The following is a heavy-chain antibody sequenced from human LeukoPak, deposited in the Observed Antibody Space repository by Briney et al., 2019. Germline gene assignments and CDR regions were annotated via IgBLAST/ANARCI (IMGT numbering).Heavy chain of an antibody. CDR3: ARDINYCSGGSCYSIGTDRWFDP. D-gene: IGHD2-15*01. V-gene: IGHV1-69*13. J-gene: IGHJ5*02. CDR2: IIPIFGTA. Sequence: GASVKVSCKASGGTFSSYAISWVRQAPGQGLEWMGGIIPIFGTANYAQKFQGRVTITADESTSTAYMELSSLRSEDTAVYYCARDINYCSGGSCYSIGTDRWFDPWGQGTLVTVSS. CDR1: GGTFSSYA.